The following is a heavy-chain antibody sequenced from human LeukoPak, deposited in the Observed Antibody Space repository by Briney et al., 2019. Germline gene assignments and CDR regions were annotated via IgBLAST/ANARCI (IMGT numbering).Heavy chain of an antibody. Sequence: SETLSLTCTVSGYSISSGYYWGWIRQPPGKGLEWIGRIYTSGSTNYNPSLKSRVTMSVDTSKNQFSLKLSSVTAADTAVYYCARNPSLGYYYYMDVWGKGTTVTISS. CDR1: GYSISSGYY. J-gene: IGHJ6*03. V-gene: IGHV4-38-2*02. CDR2: IYTSGST. CDR3: ARNPSLGYYYYMDV.